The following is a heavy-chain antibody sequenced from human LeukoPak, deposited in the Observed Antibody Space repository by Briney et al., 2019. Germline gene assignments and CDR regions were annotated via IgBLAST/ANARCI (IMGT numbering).Heavy chain of an antibody. J-gene: IGHJ1*01. V-gene: IGHV3-21*01. CDR1: GFTFSSYS. CDR2: ISSSSSYI. Sequence: GGSLRLSCAASGFTFSSYSMNWVRQAPGKGLEWVSSISSSSSYIYYADSVKGRFTISRDNAKNSLYLQMNSLRAEDTAVYYCARGAYWGDYYDSSGYYGQHWGQGTLVTVSS. CDR3: ARGAYWGDYYDSSGYYGQH. D-gene: IGHD3-22*01.